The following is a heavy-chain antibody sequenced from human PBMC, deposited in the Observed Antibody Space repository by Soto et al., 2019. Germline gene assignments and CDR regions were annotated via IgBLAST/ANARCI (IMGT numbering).Heavy chain of an antibody. V-gene: IGHV3-23*01. CDR3: VSWFSAHFDY. Sequence: DVQLWESGGGLLQPGGSVRLSCAASGVTSGDHGMSWVRQCPGRGLEWVSTISRDGANRHYADSVNGRFTISRDNSRNTVDLHMARLRAEDTARYYCVSWFSAHFDYWGQRIVVTVSS. CDR1: GVTSGDHG. CDR2: ISRDGANR. D-gene: IGHD3-10*01. J-gene: IGHJ4*02.